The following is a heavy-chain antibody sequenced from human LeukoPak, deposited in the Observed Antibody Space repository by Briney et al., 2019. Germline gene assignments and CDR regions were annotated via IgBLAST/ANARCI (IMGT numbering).Heavy chain of an antibody. V-gene: IGHV4-59*08. CDR1: GGSISSYY. Sequence: SETLSLTCTVSGGSISSYYWSWIRQPPGKGLEWIGYIYYSGSTNYNPSLKSRVTTSVDTSKNQFSLKLSSVTAADTAVYYCATAPGGDYGEPGAPYYFDYWGQGTLVTVSS. J-gene: IGHJ4*02. CDR3: ATAPGGDYGEPGAPYYFDY. CDR2: IYYSGST. D-gene: IGHD4-17*01.